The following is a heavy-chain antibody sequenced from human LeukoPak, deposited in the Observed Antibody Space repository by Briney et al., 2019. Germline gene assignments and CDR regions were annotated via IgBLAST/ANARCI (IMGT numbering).Heavy chain of an antibody. V-gene: IGHV1-69*04. CDR1: GGTFSSYA. Sequence: GSSVKVSCKASGGTFSSYAISWVRQAPGQGLEWMGRIIPILGIANYAQKFQGRVTITADKSTSTAYMELSSLRSDDTAVYYCARAFPLRGEMTSWGQGTLVTVPS. D-gene: IGHD3-16*01. J-gene: IGHJ4*02. CDR2: IIPILGIA. CDR3: ARAFPLRGEMTS.